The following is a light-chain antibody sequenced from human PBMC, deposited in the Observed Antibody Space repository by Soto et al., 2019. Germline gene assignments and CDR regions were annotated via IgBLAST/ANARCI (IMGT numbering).Light chain of an antibody. V-gene: IGLV1-44*01. CDR2: SND. CDR1: SSNIGSNS. Sequence: QSVLTQPPSASGTPGQRVTISCSGSSSNIGSNSVNWYQQLPGTAPKLLIYSNDRRPSGVPDRFSGSKSGTSASLAISGLQSEDEADYYCAAWDDSLNGYVFGTSTKVTVL. CDR3: AAWDDSLNGYV. J-gene: IGLJ1*01.